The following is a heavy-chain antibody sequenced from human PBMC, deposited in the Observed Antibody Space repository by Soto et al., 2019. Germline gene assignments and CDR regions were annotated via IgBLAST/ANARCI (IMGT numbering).Heavy chain of an antibody. D-gene: IGHD3-16*01. CDR1: GFTFRSYA. V-gene: IGHV3-30-3*01. Sequence: QVQLVESGGGVVQPGRSLRLSCAAAGFTFRSYAMYWVRQAPGKGLEWVAVISYDGSNKYYADSVKGRFTISRDYSKNTLYLQMNSLRAEDTAVYHCARGGFNYGMDVWGQGTTVTVSS. CDR3: ARGGFNYGMDV. CDR2: ISYDGSNK. J-gene: IGHJ6*02.